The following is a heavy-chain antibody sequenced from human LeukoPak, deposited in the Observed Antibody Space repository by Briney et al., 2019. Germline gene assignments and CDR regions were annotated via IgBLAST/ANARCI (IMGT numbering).Heavy chain of an antibody. D-gene: IGHD3-10*01. J-gene: IGHJ4*02. CDR3: AKRGVVVRVFLVGFHKEANYFDS. CDR1: GITLSNYG. Sequence: GGSLRLSCAVSGITLSNYGMSWVRQAPGKGLEWVAGISGSGGGTNYADSVKGRFTISRDNPKNTLYLQMHSLRVEDTAVYFCAKRGVVVRVFLVGFHKEANYFDSWGQGALVTVSS. CDR2: ISGSGGGT. V-gene: IGHV3-23*01.